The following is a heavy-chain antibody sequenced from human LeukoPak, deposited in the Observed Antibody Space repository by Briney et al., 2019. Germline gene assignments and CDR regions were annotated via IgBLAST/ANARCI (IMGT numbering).Heavy chain of an antibody. D-gene: IGHD1-1*01. CDR2: ISYSGDGT. CDR3: AKGDTPDNSYNYFAP. V-gene: IGHV3-23*01. Sequence: GGSLTLSCAASGFIISGYAMSWVRQAPGKGLEWVSSISYSGDGTKYADSVKGRCTISREDSKNTLYLQMNSLRAEDTAVYYCAKGDTPDNSYNYFAPWGQGTLVTVSS. J-gene: IGHJ5*02. CDR1: GFIISGYA.